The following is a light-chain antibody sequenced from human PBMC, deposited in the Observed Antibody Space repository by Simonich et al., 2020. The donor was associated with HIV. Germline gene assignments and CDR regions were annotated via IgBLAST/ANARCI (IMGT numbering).Light chain of an antibody. Sequence: DIVMTQSPDSLAVSLGERATINCKSSHSVLFSSNNKNYLAWYQQKPGQPPKLLIYWGSTREYGVPDRFSGSGSGTDFTLKISRVEAEDVGVYYCMQSIELPITFGQGTRLEIK. CDR3: MQSIELPIT. J-gene: IGKJ5*01. CDR2: WGS. CDR1: HSVLFSSNNKNY. V-gene: IGKV4-1*01.